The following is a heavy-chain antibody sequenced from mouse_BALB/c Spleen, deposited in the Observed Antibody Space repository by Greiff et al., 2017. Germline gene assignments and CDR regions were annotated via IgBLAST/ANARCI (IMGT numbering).Heavy chain of an antibody. J-gene: IGHJ2*01. CDR3: ARLTTVPYYFDY. CDR2: INPSTGYT. V-gene: IGHV1-7*01. D-gene: IGHD1-1*01. CDR1: GYTFTSYW. Sequence: QVQLKESGAELAKPGASVKMSCKASGYTFTSYWMHWVKQRPGQGLEWIGYINPSTGYTEYNQKFKDKATLTADKSSSTAYMQLSSLTSEDSAVYYCARLTTVPYYFDYWGQGTTLTVSS.